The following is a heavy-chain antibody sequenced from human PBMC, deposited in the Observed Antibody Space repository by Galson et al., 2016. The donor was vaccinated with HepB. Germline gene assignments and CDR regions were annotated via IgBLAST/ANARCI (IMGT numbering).Heavy chain of an antibody. CDR2: TGTT. J-gene: IGHJ3*02. V-gene: IGHV4-31*02. Sequence: TGTTYYSPSLKSRVTISIDTSKDQFSLKLKSVTAADTAVYYCARDLDGSTGWADAYDIWGQGTLVTVSS. D-gene: IGHD1-14*01. CDR3: ARDLDGSTGWADAYDI.